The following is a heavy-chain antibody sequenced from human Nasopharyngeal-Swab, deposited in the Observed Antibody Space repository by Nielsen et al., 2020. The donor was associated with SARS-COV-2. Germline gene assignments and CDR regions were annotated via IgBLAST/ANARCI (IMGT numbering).Heavy chain of an antibody. Sequence: GESLKISCAASGFTFSSYWMSWVRQAPGKGLEWVANIKQDGSEKYYVDSVKGRFTISRDNAKNSLYLQMNSLRAEDTAVYYCARDESYYYYYGMDVWGQGTTVTVS. J-gene: IGHJ6*02. CDR1: GFTFSSYW. CDR2: IKQDGSEK. V-gene: IGHV3-7*01. CDR3: ARDESYYYYYGMDV.